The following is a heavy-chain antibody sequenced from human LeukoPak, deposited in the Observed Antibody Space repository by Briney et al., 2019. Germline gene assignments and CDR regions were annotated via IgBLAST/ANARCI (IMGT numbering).Heavy chain of an antibody. Sequence: GGSLRLPRAASGFTFSSYSMNWVRQAPGKGLEWVSYISSSSDTIYYADSVKGRFTISRDNAKNSLYLQMNSLRDEDTAVYSCARGTSGWEGYGMDVWGQGTTVTVSS. V-gene: IGHV3-48*02. CDR1: GFTFSSYS. CDR3: ARGTSGWEGYGMDV. CDR2: ISSSSDTI. D-gene: IGHD6-19*01. J-gene: IGHJ6*02.